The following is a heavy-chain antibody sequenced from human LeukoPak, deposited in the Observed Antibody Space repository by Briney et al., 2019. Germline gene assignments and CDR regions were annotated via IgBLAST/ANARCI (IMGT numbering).Heavy chain of an antibody. V-gene: IGHV1-69*04. CDR3: ARDGEPGALDY. J-gene: IGHJ4*02. CDR1: GYTFTSYG. D-gene: IGHD1-14*01. CDR2: IIPILGIA. Sequence: ASVKVSCTASGYTFTSYGVSWVRQAPGQGLEWMGRIIPILGIANYAQKFQGRVTITADKSTSTAYMELSSLRSEDTAVYYCARDGEPGALDYWGQGTLVTVSS.